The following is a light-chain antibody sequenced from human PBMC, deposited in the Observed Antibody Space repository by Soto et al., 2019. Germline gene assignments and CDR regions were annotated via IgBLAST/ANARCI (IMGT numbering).Light chain of an antibody. CDR3: QQRSNRLT. J-gene: IGKJ4*01. CDR2: DAS. CDR1: QSVSSY. V-gene: IGKV3-11*01. Sequence: EIVLTQSPATLSLSPGERATLSCRASQSVSSYLAWYQQKPGQAPRLLIYDASNRATGIPARFSGSGSGTDFTLTIISLEPEDFAVYYCQQRSNRLTFGGGTKVEIK.